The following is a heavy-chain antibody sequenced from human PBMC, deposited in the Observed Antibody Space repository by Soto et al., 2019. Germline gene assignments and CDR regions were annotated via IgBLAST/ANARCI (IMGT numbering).Heavy chain of an antibody. CDR1: GGSVNSGTYY. D-gene: IGHD6-13*01. CDR3: ASGSSASAYIDS. V-gene: IGHV4-61*03. J-gene: IGHJ4*02. CDR2: LYNTGSS. Sequence: QVQLQESGPGLVKPSETLSLTCAVSGGSVNSGTYYWSWIRQPPGKGLEWIGYLYNTGSSDYNASLTSRVTISVDTSKNHFSLILSSLTAADTAVYFCASGSSASAYIDSWCQGTLVTVSS.